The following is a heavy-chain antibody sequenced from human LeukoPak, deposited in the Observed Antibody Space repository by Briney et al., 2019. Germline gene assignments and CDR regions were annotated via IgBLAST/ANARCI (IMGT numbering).Heavy chain of an antibody. V-gene: IGHV3-7*01. CDR3: ARDLTPPDYGDRFDY. CDR1: GFTFSSYW. Sequence: PGGSLRLSCAASGFTFSSYWMSWVRQAPGKGLEWVANIKQDGSEKYYVDSVRGRFTISRDNAKNSLYLQMNSLRAEDTAVYYCARDLTPPDYGDRFDYWGQGTLVTVSS. CDR2: IKQDGSEK. J-gene: IGHJ4*02. D-gene: IGHD4-17*01.